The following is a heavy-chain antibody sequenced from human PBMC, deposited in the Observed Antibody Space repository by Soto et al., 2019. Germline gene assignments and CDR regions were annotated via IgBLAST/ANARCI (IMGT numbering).Heavy chain of an antibody. J-gene: IGHJ4*02. CDR1: GGTFSSYA. Sequence: GASVKVSCKASGGTFSSYAISWVRQAPGQGLEWMGGIIPIFGTANYAQKFQGRVTITADESTSTAYMELNSLRAEDTAVYYCASGSSGSYLPYWGQGTLVTVSS. CDR3: ASGSSGSYLPY. CDR2: IIPIFGTA. D-gene: IGHD1-26*01. V-gene: IGHV1-69*13.